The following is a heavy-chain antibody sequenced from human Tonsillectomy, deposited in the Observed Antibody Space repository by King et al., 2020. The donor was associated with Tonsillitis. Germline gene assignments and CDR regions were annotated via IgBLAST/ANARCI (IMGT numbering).Heavy chain of an antibody. D-gene: IGHD2-21*02. Sequence: VQLVESGGGLVQPGGSLRLSCAASGFSFSGYAMSWVRQAPGKGLEWVSGVSNSGGVTYYADSVKGRFTISRDNSKNTLYLHMNSLRAEDTALYYCAKAMVVTGLLDSWGQGTLVTVSS. CDR2: VSNSGGVT. CDR1: GFSFSGYA. J-gene: IGHJ4*02. V-gene: IGHV3-23*04. CDR3: AKAMVVTGLLDS.